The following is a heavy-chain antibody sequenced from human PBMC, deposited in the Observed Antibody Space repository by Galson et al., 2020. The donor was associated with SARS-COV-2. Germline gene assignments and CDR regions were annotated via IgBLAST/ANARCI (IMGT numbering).Heavy chain of an antibody. D-gene: IGHD6-19*01. CDR1: GYRFTGYY. CDR2: INPDSGAT. J-gene: IGHJ4*02. CDR3: AREVSSGWLGQNDY. Sequence: GESLKISCKASGYRFTGYYINWVRQAPGQGLEWMGWINPDSGATKYAQKFRGWVTMTRDTSISTAYMEVTRLTSADTAVYFCAREVSSGWLGQNDYWGQGTLVTVSS. V-gene: IGHV1-2*04.